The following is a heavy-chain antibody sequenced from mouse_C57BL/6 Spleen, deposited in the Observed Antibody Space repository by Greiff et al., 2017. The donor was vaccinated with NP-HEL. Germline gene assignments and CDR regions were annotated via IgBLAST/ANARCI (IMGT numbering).Heavy chain of an antibody. CDR3: ARDHYDYDEGYFDV. J-gene: IGHJ1*03. D-gene: IGHD2-4*01. V-gene: IGHV3-6*01. Sequence: EVKLMESGPGLVKPSQSLSLTCSVTGYSITSGYYWNWIRQFPGNKLEWMGYISYDGSNNYNPSLKNRISITRDTSKNQFFLKLNSVTTEDTATYYCARDHYDYDEGYFDVWGTGTTVTVSS. CDR1: GYSITSGYY. CDR2: ISYDGSN.